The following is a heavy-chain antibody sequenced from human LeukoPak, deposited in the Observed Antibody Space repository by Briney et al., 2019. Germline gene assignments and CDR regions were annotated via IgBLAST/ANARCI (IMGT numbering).Heavy chain of an antibody. Sequence: SVKVSCKASGGTFSSYTISWVRQAPGQGLEWMGRIIPILGIANYAQKFQGRVTITADKSTSTAYMELSSLRSEDTAVYYCARGFKRITIFGVVITGHFFDYWGQGTLVTVSS. V-gene: IGHV1-69*02. J-gene: IGHJ4*02. CDR1: GGTFSSYT. D-gene: IGHD3-3*01. CDR2: IIPILGIA. CDR3: ARGFKRITIFGVVITGHFFDY.